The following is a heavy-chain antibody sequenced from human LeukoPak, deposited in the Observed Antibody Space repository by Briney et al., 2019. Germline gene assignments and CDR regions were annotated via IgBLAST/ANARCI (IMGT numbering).Heavy chain of an antibody. CDR3: VVRGLTQQPVDY. CDR2: INSDGSST. Sequence: GGSLRLSCAASGFTFSSYWMHWVRQAPGKGLVWVSRINSDGSSTSYADSVKGRFTISRDNAKNTLYLQTNSLRAEDTAVYYCVVRGLTQQPVDYWGQGTLVTVSS. V-gene: IGHV3-74*01. J-gene: IGHJ4*02. D-gene: IGHD6-13*01. CDR1: GFTFSSYW.